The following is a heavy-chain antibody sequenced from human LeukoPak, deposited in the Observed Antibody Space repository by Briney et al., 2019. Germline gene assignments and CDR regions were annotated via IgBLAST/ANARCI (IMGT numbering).Heavy chain of an antibody. CDR3: VRTMIRGADNWFDP. Sequence: SETLSLTCSVSGDSIGSSAYYWGWIRQVPGKGLEWMVSTSSSGTTYDNASLRARVTISVDTTKNEFSLKLTSVSAADTGIYYCVRTMIRGADNWFDPWGQGSLVTVSS. CDR2: TSSSGTT. V-gene: IGHV4-39*01. D-gene: IGHD3-10*01. J-gene: IGHJ5*02. CDR1: GDSIGSSAYY.